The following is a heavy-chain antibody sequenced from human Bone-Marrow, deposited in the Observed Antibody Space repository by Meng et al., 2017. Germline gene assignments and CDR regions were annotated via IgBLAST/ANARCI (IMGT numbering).Heavy chain of an antibody. D-gene: IGHD6-13*01. CDR2: IWYDGSNK. CDR1: GITFSSYG. Sequence: GESLKISCAASGITFSSYGMHWVRQAPGKGLEWVAVIWYDGSNKYYADSVKGRFTISRDNSKNTLYLQMNSLRAEDTAVYYCASGQQLVDFDYWGQGTLVTVSS. J-gene: IGHJ4*02. V-gene: IGHV3-33*08. CDR3: ASGQQLVDFDY.